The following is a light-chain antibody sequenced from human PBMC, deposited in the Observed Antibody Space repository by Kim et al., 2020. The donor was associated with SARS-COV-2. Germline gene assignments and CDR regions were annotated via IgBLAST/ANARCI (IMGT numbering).Light chain of an antibody. CDR3: QHYDNSVLFT. CDR1: QSVSGTY. CDR2: DAS. Sequence: EIVLTQSPGTLSLSPGDRATLSCRASQSVSGTYFAWYQQKPGQAPRLLIYDASSRATGIPDRFSGSGSGTDFTLTISRLEPQDFAVYYCQHYDNSVLFTFGPGTKVDIK. V-gene: IGKV3-20*01. J-gene: IGKJ3*01.